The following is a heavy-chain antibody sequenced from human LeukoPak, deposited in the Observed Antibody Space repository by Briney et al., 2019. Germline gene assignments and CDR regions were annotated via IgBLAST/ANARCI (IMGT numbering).Heavy chain of an antibody. CDR2: INPKNGGT. CDR1: GYTFTDYY. J-gene: IGHJ4*02. V-gene: IGHV1-2*02. CDR3: ARDLAFNVPYSSGHSH. D-gene: IGHD3-22*01. Sequence: ASVKVSCKASGYTFTDYYRRWVRQAPGQGLEWMGWINPKNGGTNYAQKFHGRVTMTRDTSISTVYMELSRLTSDDTDVYYCARDLAFNVPYSSGHSHWGQGTLVTVSS.